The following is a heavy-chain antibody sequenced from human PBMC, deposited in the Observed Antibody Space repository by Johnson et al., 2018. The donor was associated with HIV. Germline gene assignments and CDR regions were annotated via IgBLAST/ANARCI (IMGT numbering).Heavy chain of an antibody. CDR3: AKDIGYYDSSDYDAFDI. D-gene: IGHD3-22*01. CDR1: GFTFDDYG. J-gene: IGHJ3*02. Sequence: VQLVESGGGVVQPGRSLRLSCAASGFTFDDYGMSWVRQAPGKGLEWVSGINWNGGSTGYADSVKGRFTISRDNAKNSLYLQMNSLRAEDTALYYCAKDIGYYDSSDYDAFDIWGQGTMVTVSS. CDR2: INWNGGST. V-gene: IGHV3-20*04.